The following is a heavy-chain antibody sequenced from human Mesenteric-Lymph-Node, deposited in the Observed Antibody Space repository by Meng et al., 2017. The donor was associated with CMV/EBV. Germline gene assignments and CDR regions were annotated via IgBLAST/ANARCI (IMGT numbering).Heavy chain of an antibody. V-gene: IGHV4-61*01. CDR1: GDSLSGSTYS. CDR2: IYYTGST. D-gene: IGHD2-21*02. CDR3: ARMVTVGRFDP. Sequence: SETLSLTCIVSGDSLSGSTYSWSWIRQPPGKGLEWIGYIYYTGSTNYNPSLKGRVTISVDTSKNQFSLRLNYVTAADTSVYYCARMVTVGRFDPWGQGTLVTVSS. J-gene: IGHJ5*02.